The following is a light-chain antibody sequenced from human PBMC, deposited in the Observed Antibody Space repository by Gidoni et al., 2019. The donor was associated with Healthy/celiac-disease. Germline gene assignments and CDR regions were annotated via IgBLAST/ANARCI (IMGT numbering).Light chain of an antibody. V-gene: IGKV3-15*01. CDR2: GAS. J-gene: IGKJ1*01. Sequence: EIVMTQSPATLSVSPGERATLSCRASQSVSSNLAWYQQKPGQAPRLLSYGASTRATGIPARFGGSGSGTEFTLTINSLQSEDFAVYYCQQYNNWPPWTFGQGTKVEIK. CDR1: QSVSSN. CDR3: QQYNNWPPWT.